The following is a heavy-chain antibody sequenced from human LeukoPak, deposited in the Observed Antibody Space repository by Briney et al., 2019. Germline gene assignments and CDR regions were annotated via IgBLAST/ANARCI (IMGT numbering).Heavy chain of an antibody. V-gene: IGHV4-59*08. CDR3: ARLGYSSGWYSSYFDY. Sequence: PSETLSLTCTVSGGSISSYYWSWIRQSPGKGLEWIGYIYYSGSTNYNPSLKSRVTISVDTSKNQFSLKLSSVTAADTAVYYCARLGYSSGWYSSYFDYWGQGTLVTVSS. CDR2: IYYSGST. J-gene: IGHJ4*02. CDR1: GGSISSYY. D-gene: IGHD6-19*01.